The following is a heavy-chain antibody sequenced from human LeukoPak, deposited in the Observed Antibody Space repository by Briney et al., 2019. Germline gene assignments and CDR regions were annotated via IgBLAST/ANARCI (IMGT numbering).Heavy chain of an antibody. D-gene: IGHD4-17*01. Sequence: GRSLRLSCAASGFTFSSYAMHWVRQAPGKGLEWVAVISYDGSNKYYADSVKGRFTISRDNSKNTLYLQMNSLRAEDTAVYYCARGRGYGDYFDYWGQGTLVTVSS. CDR1: GFTFSSYA. J-gene: IGHJ4*02. V-gene: IGHV3-30-3*01. CDR3: ARGRGYGDYFDY. CDR2: ISYDGSNK.